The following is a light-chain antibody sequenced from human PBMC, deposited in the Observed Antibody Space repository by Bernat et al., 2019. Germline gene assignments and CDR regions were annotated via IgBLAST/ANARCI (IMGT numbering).Light chain of an antibody. CDR3: CSYAGRSWV. V-gene: IGLV2-11*01. J-gene: IGLJ3*02. CDR1: SSDVGGYNY. Sequence: QSALTQPRSVSGSPGQSVTISCTGTSSDVGGYNYVSWYQQHPGKAPKLMIYDVRKRPSGVPDRFSGYKSGNTASLTISGLQAEDEADYYCCSYAGRSWVLGGGTKLTVL. CDR2: DVR.